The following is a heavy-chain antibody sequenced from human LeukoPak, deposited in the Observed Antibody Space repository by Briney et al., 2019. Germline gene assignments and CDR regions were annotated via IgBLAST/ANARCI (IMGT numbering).Heavy chain of an antibody. V-gene: IGHV3-23*01. J-gene: IGHJ4*02. Sequence: GGSLRLSCAASGFTFSSYAMSWVRQAPGKGLEWVSAISGSGGSTYYADSVKGRFTISRDNSKNTLYLQMNSLRAEDTAVYYCAKVQNYDFWSGYYFGFDYWGQGTLATVSS. CDR2: ISGSGGST. CDR1: GFTFSSYA. D-gene: IGHD3-3*01. CDR3: AKVQNYDFWSGYYFGFDY.